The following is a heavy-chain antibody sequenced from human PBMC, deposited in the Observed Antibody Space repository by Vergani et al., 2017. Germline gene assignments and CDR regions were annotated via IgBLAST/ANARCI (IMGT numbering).Heavy chain of an antibody. CDR2: ISSSSSYI. CDR1: GFTFSSYS. CDR3: ARQGPLTTSDY. D-gene: IGHD4-17*01. V-gene: IGHV3-21*01. Sequence: EVQLVESGGGLVKPGGSLRLSCAASGFTFSSYSMNWVRQAPGKGLEWVSSISSSSSYIYYADSVKGRFTISRDNAKNSLYLQMNSLRAENTAVYYCARQGPLTTSDYWGQGTLVTVSS. J-gene: IGHJ4*02.